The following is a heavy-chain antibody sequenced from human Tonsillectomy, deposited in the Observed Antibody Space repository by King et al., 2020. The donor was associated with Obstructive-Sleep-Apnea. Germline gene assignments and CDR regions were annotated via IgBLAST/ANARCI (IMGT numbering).Heavy chain of an antibody. J-gene: IGHJ5*02. CDR1: GYTFTSYG. V-gene: IGHV1-18*01. D-gene: IGHD6-19*01. Sequence: QLVQSGAEVKKPGASVKVSCKASGYTFTSYGISWVRQAPGQGLEGMGWCSAYNGNTNYAQKLQDRVTMTTDTSTSTAYMELRSLRSDDTAVYYCARLREYSSGGYWFDPWGQGTLVTVSS. CDR3: ARLREYSSGGYWFDP. CDR2: CSAYNGNT.